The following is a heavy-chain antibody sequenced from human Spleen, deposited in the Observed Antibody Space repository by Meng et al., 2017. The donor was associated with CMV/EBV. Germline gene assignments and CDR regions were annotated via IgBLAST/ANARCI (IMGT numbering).Heavy chain of an antibody. CDR1: GYTFSSYD. CDR3: ARDGCSSTSCYFSYYYGMDV. J-gene: IGHJ6*02. Sequence: ASVKVSCKASGYTFSSYDISWVRQAPGQGLEWMGWVNPYNGNTNYAQKLQGRVTMTTDTSTSTAYMELRSLRSDDTAVYYCARDGCSSTSCYFSYYYGMDVWGQGTTVTVSS. D-gene: IGHD2-2*01. CDR2: VNPYNGNT. V-gene: IGHV1-18*01.